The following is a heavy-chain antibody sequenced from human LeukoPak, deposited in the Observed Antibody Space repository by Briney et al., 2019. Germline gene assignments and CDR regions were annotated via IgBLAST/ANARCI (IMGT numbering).Heavy chain of an antibody. V-gene: IGHV4-34*01. J-gene: IGHJ4*02. CDR1: GGSFSGYY. CDR2: INHSGST. D-gene: IGHD4-11*01. Sequence: PSETLSLTCAVYGGSFSGYYWSWIRQPPGKGLEWIGEINHSGSTNYNPSLKSRVTISVDTSKNQFSLKLSSVTAADTAVYYCARGLSMTTPLYFDYWGQGTLVTVSS. CDR3: ARGLSMTTPLYFDY.